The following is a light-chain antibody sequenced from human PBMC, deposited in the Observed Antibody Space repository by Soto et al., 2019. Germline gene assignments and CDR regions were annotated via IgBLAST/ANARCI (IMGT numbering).Light chain of an antibody. V-gene: IGKV3-15*01. CDR3: QHYNNSPIT. Sequence: EILITQSPASLSVSPGERVTLSCRASQSVASNLAWYQQRPGQAPRLLIYGTSTRDTGVPARFSGSGSGTDFTLPISRLQAADFAVYHCQHYNNSPITFGQGTRLEIK. CDR1: QSVASN. CDR2: GTS. J-gene: IGKJ5*01.